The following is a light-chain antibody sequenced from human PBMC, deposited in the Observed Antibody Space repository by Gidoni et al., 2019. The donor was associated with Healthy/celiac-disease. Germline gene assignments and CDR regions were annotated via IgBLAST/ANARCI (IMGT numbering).Light chain of an antibody. CDR1: SGHRSYI. V-gene: IGLV4-60*03. J-gene: IGLJ2*01. Sequence: QPVLTQSSSASASLGSSVKLTCTLSSGHRSYIIAWHQQQPGKAPRYLMKLEGSGSYNKGSGVPDRFSGSSSGADCYLTISNLQSEDEADYYCETWDSNSVVFGGGTKLTVL. CDR2: LEGSGSY. CDR3: ETWDSNSVV.